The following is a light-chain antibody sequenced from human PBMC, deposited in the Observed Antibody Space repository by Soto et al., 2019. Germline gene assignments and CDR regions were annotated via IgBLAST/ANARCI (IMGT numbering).Light chain of an antibody. V-gene: IGLV2-14*01. CDR2: EVR. CDR1: SSDVGSYNY. Sequence: QSALTQPASVSGSPGQSITISCTGTSSDVGSYNYVSWYQQHPGKAPKLMIYEVRNRPSGVSNRFSGSKSGNTASLTISGLQAEDEADYYCSSYTSSSTLGVFGGGTKLTVL. CDR3: SSYTSSSTLGV. J-gene: IGLJ3*02.